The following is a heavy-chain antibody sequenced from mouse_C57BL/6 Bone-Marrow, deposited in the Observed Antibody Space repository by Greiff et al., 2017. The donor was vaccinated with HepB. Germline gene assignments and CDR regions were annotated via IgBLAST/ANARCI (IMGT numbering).Heavy chain of an antibody. J-gene: IGHJ3*01. Sequence: EVKLVESGGGLVQPGGSLSLSCAASGFTFTDYYMSWVRQPPGKALEWLGFIRHKANGYTTEYSASVKGRFTISRDNSQSILYLQMNALRAEDSATYYCARYGAWFAYWGQGTLVTVSA. CDR3: ARYGAWFAY. V-gene: IGHV7-3*01. CDR1: GFTFTDYY. CDR2: IRHKANGYTT.